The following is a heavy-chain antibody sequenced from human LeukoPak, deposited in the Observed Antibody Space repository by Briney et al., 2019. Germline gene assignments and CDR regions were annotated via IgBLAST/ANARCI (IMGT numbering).Heavy chain of an antibody. D-gene: IGHD6-6*01. Sequence: ASVKVSCKASGYSFTDYYIHWVRQAPGQGLEWMGWINPYSGGTNYAEKFQGRVTMTRDTSITTAYMELSSLKSDDTAVYYCARGGEYSRSSSTYWGQGTLVTVSS. CDR3: ARGGEYSRSSSTY. CDR2: INPYSGGT. J-gene: IGHJ4*02. V-gene: IGHV1-2*02. CDR1: GYSFTDYY.